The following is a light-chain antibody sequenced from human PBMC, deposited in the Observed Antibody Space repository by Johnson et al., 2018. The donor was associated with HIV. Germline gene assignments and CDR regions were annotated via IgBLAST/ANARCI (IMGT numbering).Light chain of an antibody. J-gene: IGLJ1*01. CDR3: GTWADSPSAPYV. CDR1: SSNIGDNS. Sequence: QSVLTQPPSVSAAPGQKVTISCSGSSSNIGDNSVSWYQHLPGTAPKLLIYDDNKRPPGIPDRFSGSKSGPSATLGITGLQTGDGADYYCGTWADSPSAPYVIGAGTKVTVL. CDR2: DDN. V-gene: IGLV1-51*01.